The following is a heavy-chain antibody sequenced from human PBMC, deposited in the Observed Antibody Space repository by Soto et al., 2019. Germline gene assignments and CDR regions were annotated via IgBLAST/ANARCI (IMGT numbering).Heavy chain of an antibody. CDR2: ISTDNTHR. V-gene: IGHV1-18*01. Sequence: ASVKVSCKASGYNFLTYGISWLRQAPGRGLEWMGWISTDNTHRNYAQNFQERVTMTTDTSTNTAYMELRSLRSDDTALYYCARVWPPQYTYGYSFDYWGQGTLVTVSS. D-gene: IGHD5-18*01. J-gene: IGHJ4*02. CDR1: GYNFLTYG. CDR3: ARVWPPQYTYGYSFDY.